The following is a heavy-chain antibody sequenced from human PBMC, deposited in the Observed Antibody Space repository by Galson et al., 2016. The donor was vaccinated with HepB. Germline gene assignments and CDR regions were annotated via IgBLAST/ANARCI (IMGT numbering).Heavy chain of an antibody. CDR2: IRWNGGTL. CDR3: ARVLANRNAYSNDYQNYGMAV. CDR1: GFTFGNYA. Sequence: SLRLSCAASGFTFGNYAMHWVRQAPGKGLEWVSGIRWNGGTLGYADSVKGRFTISRDNAKNSLYLQMNSLRAEDTALYYCARVLANRNAYSNDYQNYGMAVCGQGTTLTVSS. V-gene: IGHV3-9*01. D-gene: IGHD3-16*01. J-gene: IGHJ6*02.